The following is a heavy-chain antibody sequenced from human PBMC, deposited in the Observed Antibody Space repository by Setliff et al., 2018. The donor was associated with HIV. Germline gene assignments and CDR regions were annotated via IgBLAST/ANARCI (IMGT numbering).Heavy chain of an antibody. J-gene: IGHJ6*03. V-gene: IGHV4-59*12. CDR1: GGSISSYY. CDR3: AREIQFSATTYYYYYMDD. Sequence: SETLSLTCTVSGGSISSYYWSWIRQPPGKGLEWIGYIYYSGNTNYNPSLKSRVTISVDTSKKQFSLKLSSVIAADTAVYYCAREIQFSATTYYYYYMDDWGRGTTVTVSS. D-gene: IGHD5-18*01. CDR2: IYYSGNT.